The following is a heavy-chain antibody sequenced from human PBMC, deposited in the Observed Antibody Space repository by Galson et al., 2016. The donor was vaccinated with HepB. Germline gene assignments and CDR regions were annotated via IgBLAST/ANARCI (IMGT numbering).Heavy chain of an antibody. J-gene: IGHJ6*02. V-gene: IGHV3-74*01. Sequence: SLRLSCAASGFTFSTYRMHWVRQVPGKGLAWLSLTNSDGSSTTYADSVKGRFTISRDNARDTLYLQMNSLSAEDTAVYYCTRDLGYSDFEFWCVYAMDVWGQGTTVTVSS. D-gene: IGHD5-12*01. CDR1: GFTFSTYR. CDR3: TRDLGYSDFEFWCVYAMDV. CDR2: TNSDGSST.